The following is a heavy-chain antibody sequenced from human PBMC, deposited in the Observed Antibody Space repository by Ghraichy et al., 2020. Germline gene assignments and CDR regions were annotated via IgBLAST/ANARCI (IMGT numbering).Heavy chain of an antibody. D-gene: IGHD3-10*01. CDR1: GGSISSYY. V-gene: IGHV4-59*01. CDR2: IYYSGST. J-gene: IGHJ3*02. Sequence: SETLSLTCTVSGGSISSYYWSWIRQPPGKGLEWIGYIYYSGSTNYNPSLKSRVTISVDTSKNQFSLKLSSVTAADTAVYYCARGNGGQWFGVLFPDAFDIWGQGTMVTVSS. CDR3: ARGNGGQWFGVLFPDAFDI.